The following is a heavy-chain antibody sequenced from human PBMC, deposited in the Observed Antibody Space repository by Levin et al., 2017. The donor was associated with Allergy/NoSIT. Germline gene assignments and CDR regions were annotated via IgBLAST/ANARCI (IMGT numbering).Heavy chain of an antibody. CDR3: ARLSPQDSGDFTVDS. CDR2: ISIHNDNT. J-gene: IGHJ4*02. CDR1: GYTFASYG. V-gene: IGHV1-18*01. Sequence: ASVKVSCKASGYTFASYGISWVRQAPGQGLEWMGWISIHNDNTEYGPKFQGRVTMTTDRSTDTAFVELRSLRSDDTAVYYCARLSPQDSGDFTVDSWGQGTLVTVSS. D-gene: IGHD4-17*01.